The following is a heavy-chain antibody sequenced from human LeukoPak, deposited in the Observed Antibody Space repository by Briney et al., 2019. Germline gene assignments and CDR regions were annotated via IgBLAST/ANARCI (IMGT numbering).Heavy chain of an antibody. CDR2: FDPEDGET. V-gene: IGHV1-24*01. CDR1: GYTLTELS. Sequence: GASVKVSCKVSGYTLTELSMHWVRQAPGKGLEWMGGFDPEDGETIYAQKFQGRVTMTEDTSTDTAYMELSSLRSEDTAVYYCATKVHYDSSGYLVHAFDIWGQGTMVTVSS. CDR3: ATKVHYDSSGYLVHAFDI. D-gene: IGHD3-22*01. J-gene: IGHJ3*02.